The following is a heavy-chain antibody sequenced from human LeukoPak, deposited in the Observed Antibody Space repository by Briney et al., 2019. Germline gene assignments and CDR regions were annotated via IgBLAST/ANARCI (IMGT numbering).Heavy chain of an antibody. CDR1: GFTFSSYA. CDR2: ISGSGSST. V-gene: IGHV3-23*01. D-gene: IGHD3-10*01. J-gene: IGHJ3*02. CDR3: AKDRVYASGSRDAFDI. Sequence: PGGSLRLSCAASGFTFSSYAMSWVRQAPGKGLEWVSGISGSGSSTYYADSLKGRFTISRDNSKNTLSLQMNSLRAEDTAVYYCAKDRVYASGSRDAFDIWGQGTMVTVSS.